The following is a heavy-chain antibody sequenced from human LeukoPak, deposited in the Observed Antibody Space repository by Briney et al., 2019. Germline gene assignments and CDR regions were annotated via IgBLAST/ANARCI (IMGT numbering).Heavy chain of an antibody. Sequence: ASVKVSFKASAYTFTNYGIFWVRQAPGQGREWMGWISAYSGNTNYAQTLQGRVTMTTETSTSTAYMELESLRSDDTAVYYCAISQGSYYDTSGYLGGDYWGQGTLVTVSS. CDR2: ISAYSGNT. CDR1: AYTFTNYG. J-gene: IGHJ4*02. CDR3: AISQGSYYDTSGYLGGDY. V-gene: IGHV1-18*01. D-gene: IGHD3-22*01.